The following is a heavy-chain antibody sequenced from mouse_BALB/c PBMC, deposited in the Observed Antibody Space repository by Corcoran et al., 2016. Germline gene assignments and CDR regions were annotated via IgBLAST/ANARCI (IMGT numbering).Heavy chain of an antibody. D-gene: IGHD1-1*01. V-gene: IGHV1S34*01. J-gene: IGHJ1*01. CDR3: ARNYGSSYDWYFDV. Sequence: LVKTGASVKISCKASGYSFTGYHMHWVKQSHGKSLEWIGYISCYNGATTYNQKFKGKATFTADTSSNTAYMQLSSLTSEDSAVYYCARNYGSSYDWYFDVWGAGTTVTVSS. CDR2: ISCYNGAT. CDR1: GYSFTGYH.